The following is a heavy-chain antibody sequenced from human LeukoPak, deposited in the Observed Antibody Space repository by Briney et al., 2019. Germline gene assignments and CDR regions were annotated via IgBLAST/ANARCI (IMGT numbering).Heavy chain of an antibody. D-gene: IGHD2-15*01. Sequence: GGSLRLSCAASGFAFSTYAMHWVRQAPGKGLEWVAVISYDGSTEDYGDSVKGRFTISRDNSKNTLYLQMNSLRAEDTAVYYCARDASPYCSGGSCYSRLDYWGQGTLVTVSS. J-gene: IGHJ4*02. CDR2: ISYDGSTE. CDR3: ARDASPYCSGGSCYSRLDY. V-gene: IGHV3-30-3*01. CDR1: GFAFSTYA.